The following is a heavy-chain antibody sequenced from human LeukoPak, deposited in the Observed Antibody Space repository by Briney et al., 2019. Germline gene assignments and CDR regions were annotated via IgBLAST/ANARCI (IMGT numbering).Heavy chain of an antibody. Sequence: GGSLRLSCAASGFTFSTSWMSWVRQAPGKGLEWLANINPDGRATFYVDSVNGRFIISRDNAKNSLFLQMSSLRDDDTALYYCASSHDSAGNDWGQGTVVTVYS. V-gene: IGHV3-7*01. J-gene: IGHJ1*01. CDR1: GFTFSTSW. D-gene: IGHD2-15*01. CDR3: ASSHDSAGND. CDR2: INPDGRAT.